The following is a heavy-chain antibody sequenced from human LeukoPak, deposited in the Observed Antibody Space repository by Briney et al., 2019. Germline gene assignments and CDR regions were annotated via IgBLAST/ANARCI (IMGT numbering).Heavy chain of an antibody. CDR3: APGGYIGYGHAFDI. J-gene: IGHJ3*02. CDR2: INHSGST. V-gene: IGHV4-34*01. CDR1: GGSFSGYY. D-gene: IGHD5-12*01. Sequence: SETLSLTCAVYGGSFSGYYWSWIRQPPGKGLEWIGEINHSGSTNYNPSLKSRVTISVDTSKNQFSLKLSSVTAADTAVYYCAPGGYIGYGHAFDIWGQGTMVTVSS.